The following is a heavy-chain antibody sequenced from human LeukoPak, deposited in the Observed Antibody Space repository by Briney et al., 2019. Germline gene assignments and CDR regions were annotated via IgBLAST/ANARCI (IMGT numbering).Heavy chain of an antibody. Sequence: PGGSLRLSCAASGFTFSSYSMNWVRQAPGKGLEWVSSISSSSSYIYYADSVKGRFTISRDNAKNSLHLQMNSLRAEDTAFYYCARGLAYDYGMDYWGQGTLVTVSS. J-gene: IGHJ4*02. CDR2: ISSSSSYI. CDR3: ARGLAYDYGMDY. V-gene: IGHV3-21*04. CDR1: GFTFSSYS. D-gene: IGHD4-17*01.